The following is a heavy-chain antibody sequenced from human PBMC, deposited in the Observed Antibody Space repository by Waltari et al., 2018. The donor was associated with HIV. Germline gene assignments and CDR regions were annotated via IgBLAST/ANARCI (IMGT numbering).Heavy chain of an antibody. CDR1: ACTSSSYA. CDR3: ASPPKYSSGPSRFDY. V-gene: IGHV1-69*01. D-gene: IGHD6-19*01. CDR2: IIPIFGTA. Sequence: QVQLVQSGAEVKKPGSSVKVSCKASACTSSSYAISWVRQAPGQGLEGMGGIIPIFGTANYAQKFQGRVTITADESTSTAYMELSSLRSEDTAVYYCASPPKYSSGPSRFDYWGQGTLVTVSS. J-gene: IGHJ4*02.